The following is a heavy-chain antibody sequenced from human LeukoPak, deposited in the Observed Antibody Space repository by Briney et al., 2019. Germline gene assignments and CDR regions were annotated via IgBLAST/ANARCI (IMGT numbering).Heavy chain of an antibody. CDR1: GGSISSGGYY. V-gene: IGHV4-31*03. CDR3: ARAEICYYGMDV. Sequence: PSETLSLTCTVSGGSISSGGYYWSWIRQHPGQGLEWIGYIYYSGSTYYNPSLKSRVTISVDTSKNQFSLKLSSVTAADTAVYYCARAEICYYGMDVWGQGTTVTVSS. CDR2: IYYSGST. J-gene: IGHJ6*02. D-gene: IGHD5-24*01.